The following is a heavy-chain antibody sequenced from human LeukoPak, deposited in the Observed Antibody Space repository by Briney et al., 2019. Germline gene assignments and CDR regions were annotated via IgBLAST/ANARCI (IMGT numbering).Heavy chain of an antibody. CDR3: ARDRRFGELASWFDP. CDR1: GGSISSYY. CDR2: IYTSGST. D-gene: IGHD3-10*01. V-gene: IGHV4-4*07. J-gene: IGHJ5*02. Sequence: SETLSLTCTVSGGSISSYYWSWIRQPAGKGLGWIGRIYTSGSTNYNPSLKSRVTISVDTSKNQFSLKLSSVTAADTAVYYCARDRRFGELASWFDPWGQGTLVTVSS.